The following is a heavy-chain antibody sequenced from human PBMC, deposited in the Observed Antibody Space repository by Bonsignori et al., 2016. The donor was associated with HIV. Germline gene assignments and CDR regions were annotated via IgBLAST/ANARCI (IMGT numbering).Heavy chain of an antibody. D-gene: IGHD3-3*01. CDR3: ARVGSARPIWSGPTWMDV. J-gene: IGHJ6*04. Sequence: WVRQAPGQGLEWMGWISAYNGNTNYAQKLQGRVTMTTDTSTSTAYMELRSLRSDDTAVYYCARVGSARPIWSGPTWMDVWGKGTTVTVSS. CDR2: ISAYNGNT. V-gene: IGHV1-18*01.